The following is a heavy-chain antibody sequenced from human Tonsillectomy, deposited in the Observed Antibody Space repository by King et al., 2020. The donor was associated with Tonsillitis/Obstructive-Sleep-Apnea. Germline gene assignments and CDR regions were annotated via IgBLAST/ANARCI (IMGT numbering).Heavy chain of an antibody. V-gene: IGHV3-23*04. Sequence: VQLVESGGGLVQPGVSLRLSCAASGFTFSSYAMSWVRQAPGKGLEWVSAISGSGGGTYSADFVKGRFTISRDNSKNTGYLQLNILRAEDTAVYYCAKITSYSSCLYEGHFDYWGQGTLVTVSS. D-gene: IGHD6-19*01. CDR2: ISGSGGGT. CDR3: AKITSYSSCLYEGHFDY. J-gene: IGHJ4*02. CDR1: GFTFSSYA.